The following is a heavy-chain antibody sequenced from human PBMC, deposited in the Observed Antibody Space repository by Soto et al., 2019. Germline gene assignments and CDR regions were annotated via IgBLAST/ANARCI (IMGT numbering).Heavy chain of an antibody. Sequence: EVQLVESGGGLVKPGGSLRLSCAASGFTFSSYSMSWVRQAPGKGLEWVSASSSSSSYIYYADSVKGRFTISRDNAKNSLYLKRNSLRAEDTAVYSCARDRGRSIAAAGADDFDLWGQGTMVTVSS. J-gene: IGHJ3*01. CDR3: ARDRGRSIAAAGADDFDL. V-gene: IGHV3-21*01. D-gene: IGHD6-13*01. CDR2: SSSSSSYI. CDR1: GFTFSSYS.